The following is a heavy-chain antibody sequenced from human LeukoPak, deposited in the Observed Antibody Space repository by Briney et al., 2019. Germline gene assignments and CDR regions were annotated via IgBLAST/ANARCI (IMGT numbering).Heavy chain of an antibody. CDR2: INHSGST. D-gene: IGHD3-22*01. J-gene: IGHJ4*02. CDR3: ARDGGGAVITLDY. CDR1: GGSFSGYY. Sequence: PSETLSLTCAVYGGSFSGYYWSWIRQPPGKGLEWIGEINHSGSTNYNPSLKSRVTISVDTSKNQFSLKLSSVTAADTAVYYCARDGGGAVITLDYWGQGTLVTVSS. V-gene: IGHV4-34*01.